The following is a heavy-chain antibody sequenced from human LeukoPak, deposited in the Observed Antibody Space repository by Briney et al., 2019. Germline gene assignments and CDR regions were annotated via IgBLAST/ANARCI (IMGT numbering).Heavy chain of an antibody. Sequence: SETLSLTCTVSGGSISSYYWSWIRQPPGKGLEWIGYINYSGSTNYNPSLKSRVTISVDTSKNQFSLKLSSVTAADTAVYYCAMHHYYDILTGYYIGWFDPWGQGTLVTVSS. V-gene: IGHV4-59*01. J-gene: IGHJ5*02. D-gene: IGHD3-9*01. CDR1: GGSISSYY. CDR3: AMHHYYDILTGYYIGWFDP. CDR2: INYSGST.